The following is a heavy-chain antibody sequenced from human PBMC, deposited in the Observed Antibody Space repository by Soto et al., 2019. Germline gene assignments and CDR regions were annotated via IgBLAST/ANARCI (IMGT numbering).Heavy chain of an antibody. CDR2: VYYTGST. Sequence: SETLSLTCRVSGGSMSGYYWSWIRQAPGKGLEWIGYVYYTGSTNYNPSLQSRVTISVDTSNKQFFLCLRLVTAADTAVYFCARSTAVPSSHIDHWVQGIRVTVSS. V-gene: IGHV4-59*01. J-gene: IGHJ4*02. CDR1: GGSMSGYY. D-gene: IGHD6-6*01. CDR3: ARSTAVPSSHIDH.